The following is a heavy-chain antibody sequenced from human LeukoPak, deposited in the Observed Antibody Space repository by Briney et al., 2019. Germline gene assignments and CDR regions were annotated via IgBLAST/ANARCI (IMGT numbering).Heavy chain of an antibody. CDR3: ARARYDSSGYFVDY. CDR2: IYYSGST. J-gene: IGHJ4*02. V-gene: IGHV4-59*01. D-gene: IGHD3-22*01. CDR1: GGSISSYY. Sequence: SETLSLTCTVSGGSISSYYWSWLRQPPGKGLEWIGYIYYSGSTNYNPSLKSRGTISVDTSKNQFSLKLSSVTAADTAVYYCARARYDSSGYFVDYWGQGTLVTVSS.